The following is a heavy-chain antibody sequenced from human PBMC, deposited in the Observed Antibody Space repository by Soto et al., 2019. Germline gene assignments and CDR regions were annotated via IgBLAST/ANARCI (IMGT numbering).Heavy chain of an antibody. CDR1: GFTFSSYA. Sequence: EVQLLESGGGLVQPGGSLRLSCAASGFTFSSYAMSWVRQAPGKGLEWVSAISGSGGSTYYADSVKGRFTISRDNSKKTLYLQMNSLRAEDTAVYYCAKDAAASYYDSSGSGDYWGQGTLVTVSS. CDR3: AKDAAASYYDSSGSGDY. V-gene: IGHV3-23*01. CDR2: ISGSGGST. D-gene: IGHD3-22*01. J-gene: IGHJ4*02.